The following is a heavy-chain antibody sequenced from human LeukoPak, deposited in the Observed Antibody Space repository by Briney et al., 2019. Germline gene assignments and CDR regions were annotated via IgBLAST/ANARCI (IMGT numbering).Heavy chain of an antibody. V-gene: IGHV3-30-3*01. CDR1: GFTFNDYA. Sequence: PGGSLRLSCAASGFTFNDYAMFWVRQAPGKGLECMAVISYDGTNKYYPDSVKGRFTISRDNSKNTLYLQMDSLRPEDTAVYYCARGTGYYDFWGQGTLVTVSS. CDR3: ARGTGYYDF. D-gene: IGHD3-9*01. CDR2: ISYDGTNK. J-gene: IGHJ4*02.